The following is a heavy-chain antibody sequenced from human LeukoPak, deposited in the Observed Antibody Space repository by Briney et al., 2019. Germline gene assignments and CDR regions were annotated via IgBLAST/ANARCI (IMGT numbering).Heavy chain of an antibody. CDR1: GYTFTGYY. Sequence: ASVKVSCKASGYTFTGYYMHWVRQAPGQGLEWMGWINPNSGGTNYAQKFQGRVTMTRDTSISTAYMELSRLRSDDTAVYYCARGREIFGVVIMEKTFDYWGQGTLVAVSS. V-gene: IGHV1-2*02. CDR2: INPNSGGT. CDR3: ARGREIFGVVIMEKTFDY. J-gene: IGHJ4*02. D-gene: IGHD3-3*01.